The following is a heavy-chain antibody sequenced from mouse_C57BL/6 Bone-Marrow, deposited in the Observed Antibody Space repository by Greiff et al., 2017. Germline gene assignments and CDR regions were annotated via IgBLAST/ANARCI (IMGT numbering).Heavy chain of an antibody. V-gene: IGHV1-59*01. CDR1: GYTFTSYW. J-gene: IGHJ1*03. Sequence: QVQLQQPGAELVRPGTSVKLSCKASGYTFTSYWMHWVKQRPGQGLEWIGVIDPSDSYTNYNQKFKGKATLTVDTSSSTAYMQLSSLTSEDAAVYYCARWLLLYWYFDVWGTGTTVTVS. CDR3: ARWLLLYWYFDV. D-gene: IGHD2-3*01. CDR2: IDPSDSYT.